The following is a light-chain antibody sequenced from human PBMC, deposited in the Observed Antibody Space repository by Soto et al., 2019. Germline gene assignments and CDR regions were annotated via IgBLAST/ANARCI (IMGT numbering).Light chain of an antibody. J-gene: IGKJ4*01. V-gene: IGKV3-20*01. CDR3: QQYNNWPPQT. Sequence: EIVLTQSPGTLSLSPGEGATLSCRASQSVSSSYLARYQQKPGQAPRLLIYGASSRATGIPDRFSGSGSGTDFTLTISRLQSEDFAVYYCQQYNNWPPQTFGGGTKVDIK. CDR1: QSVSSSY. CDR2: GAS.